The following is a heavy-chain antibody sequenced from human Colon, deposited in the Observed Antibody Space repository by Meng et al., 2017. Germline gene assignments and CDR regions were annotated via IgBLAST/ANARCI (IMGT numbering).Heavy chain of an antibody. V-gene: IGHV7-4-1*02. Sequence: QVQLVQSGSELKKPGGLVKVTCKSSGYLFSYYAMDWVRQDPGRGLEWMGWSNTKTGNPTYAQAFTGRFVFSLDTSVSTAYLQINDLKADDTAVYYCAREGSVSWIDYWGQGTLVTVSS. CDR2: SNTKTGNP. CDR1: GYLFSYYA. J-gene: IGHJ4*02. D-gene: IGHD6-13*01. CDR3: AREGSVSWIDY.